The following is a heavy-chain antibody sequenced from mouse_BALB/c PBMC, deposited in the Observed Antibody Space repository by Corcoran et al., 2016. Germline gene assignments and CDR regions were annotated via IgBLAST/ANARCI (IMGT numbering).Heavy chain of an antibody. V-gene: IGHV14-3*02. CDR1: GFNIKDTY. CDR3: DRSNDRYEGDGYFVV. D-gene: IGHD2-14*01. Sequence: EVQLQQSGAELVKPGASVKLSCTASGFNIKDTYMHWVKQRPEQGLEWIGRIDHANGNTKYDPKFQGKATITADTSSNTAYLQLSSLTSEDTAVYYWDRSNDRYEGDGYFVVGGAGSTVTVSS. CDR2: IDHANGNT. J-gene: IGHJ1*01.